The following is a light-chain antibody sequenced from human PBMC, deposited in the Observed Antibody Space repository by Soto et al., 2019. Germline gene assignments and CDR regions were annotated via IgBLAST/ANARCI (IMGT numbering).Light chain of an antibody. CDR3: QHYNSYSEA. J-gene: IGKJ1*01. Sequence: EIVMTQSPATLSVSPGERATLSCRASQSLSSDLAWYQQKVGQAPRLLIYGASTRATGIPARYSGRGSGTEFTLTISSLQPDDFATYYCQHYNSYSEAFGQGTKGDIK. CDR2: GAS. V-gene: IGKV3-15*01. CDR1: QSLSSD.